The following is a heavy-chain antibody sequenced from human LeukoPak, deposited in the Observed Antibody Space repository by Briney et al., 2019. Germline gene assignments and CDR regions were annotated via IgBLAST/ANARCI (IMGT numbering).Heavy chain of an antibody. J-gene: IGHJ4*02. D-gene: IGHD2-15*01. Sequence: ASVKVSCKASGYTFTSYGIRWVRQAPGQGLEWMGWINPNSGGTNYAQKFQGRVTLTRDTSISTAYMELSRLTSDDTAVYYCAPGYRSPYFDYWGQGTLVTVSS. CDR2: INPNSGGT. V-gene: IGHV1-2*02. CDR3: APGYRSPYFDY. CDR1: GYTFTSYG.